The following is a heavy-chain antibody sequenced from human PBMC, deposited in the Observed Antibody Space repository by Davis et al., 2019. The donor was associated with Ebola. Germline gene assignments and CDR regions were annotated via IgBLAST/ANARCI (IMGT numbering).Heavy chain of an antibody. J-gene: IGHJ6*02. D-gene: IGHD5-12*01. CDR1: GFTFSSYA. CDR2: IKQDGGEK. CDR3: ASGDGRGSSYDMDV. V-gene: IGHV3-7*03. Sequence: GGSLRLSCAASGFTFSSYAMHWVRQAPGKGPEWVAIIKQDGGEKYYVDSVKGRFTISRDNAKNSLFLQMNSLRAEDTALYYCASGDGRGSSYDMDVWGQGTTVTVSS.